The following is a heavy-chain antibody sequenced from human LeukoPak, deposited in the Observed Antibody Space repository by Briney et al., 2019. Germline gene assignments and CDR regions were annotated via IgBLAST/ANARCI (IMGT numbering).Heavy chain of an antibody. CDR3: ARLGPFDAFDI. Sequence: GESLKISCQGSGYNFGTFWIGWVRQMPGKGLEWMGIIYPGDSDTRYSPSFQGQVTISADKSISTAYLQWSSLKASDTAMYYCARLGPFDAFDIWGQGTMVTVSS. CDR1: GYNFGTFW. J-gene: IGHJ3*02. CDR2: IYPGDSDT. V-gene: IGHV5-51*01.